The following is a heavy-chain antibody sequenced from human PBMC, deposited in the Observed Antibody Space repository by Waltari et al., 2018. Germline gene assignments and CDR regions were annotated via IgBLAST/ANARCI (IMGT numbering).Heavy chain of an antibody. V-gene: IGHV3-9*01. Sequence: GFTFDDYAMHWVRQAPGKGLEWVSGISWNSGSIGYADSVKGRFTISRDNAKNSLYLQMNSLRAEDTALYYCAKSRVATTRGGYFDYWGQGTLVTVSS. CDR2: ISWNSGSI. D-gene: IGHD5-12*01. CDR1: GFTFDDYA. CDR3: AKSRVATTRGGYFDY. J-gene: IGHJ4*02.